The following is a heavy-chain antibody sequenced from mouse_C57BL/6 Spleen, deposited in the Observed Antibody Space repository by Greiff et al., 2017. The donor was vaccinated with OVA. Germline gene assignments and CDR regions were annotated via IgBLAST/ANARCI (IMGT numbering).Heavy chain of an antibody. Sequence: QVQLKQPGTELVKPGASVKLSCKASGYTFTSYWMHWVKQRPGQGLEWIGNINPSNGGTNYNEKFKSKATLTVDKSSSTAYMQLSSLPSADSAGYDCAREEYEGGCGCWGKGAMGTVSA. V-gene: IGHV1-53*01. CDR2: INPSNGGT. CDR1: GYTFTSYW. J-gene: IGHJ3*01. D-gene: IGHD2-14*01. CDR3: AREEYEGGCGC.